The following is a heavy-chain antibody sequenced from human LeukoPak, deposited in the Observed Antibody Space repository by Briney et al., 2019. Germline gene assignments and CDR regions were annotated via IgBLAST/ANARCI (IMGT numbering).Heavy chain of an antibody. J-gene: IGHJ4*02. CDR1: GGSFSGYY. V-gene: IGHV4-34*01. CDR2: INHSGST. D-gene: IGHD5-18*01. Sequence: SSETLSLTCAVYGGSFSGYYWSWIRQPPGKGLEWIGEINHSGSTNYNPSLKSRVTISVDTSKNQFSLKLSSVTAADTAVYYCARLVGGYSYGPVTFDYWGQGTLVTVSS. CDR3: ARLVGGYSYGPVTFDY.